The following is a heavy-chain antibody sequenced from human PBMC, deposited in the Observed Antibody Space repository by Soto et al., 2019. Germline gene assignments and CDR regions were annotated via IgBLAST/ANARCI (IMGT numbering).Heavy chain of an antibody. CDR1: GGTFSSYA. Sequence: SVKVSCKASGGTFSSYASSWVRQAPGQGLEWMGGIIPIFGTSNYAQKFQGRVTITADTSKNQCSLELSSVTAADTAVYYCARDPIRSSSAFDYWGQGTLVTVSS. J-gene: IGHJ4*02. CDR3: ARDPIRSSSAFDY. V-gene: IGHV1-69*06. D-gene: IGHD6-6*01. CDR2: IIPIFGTS.